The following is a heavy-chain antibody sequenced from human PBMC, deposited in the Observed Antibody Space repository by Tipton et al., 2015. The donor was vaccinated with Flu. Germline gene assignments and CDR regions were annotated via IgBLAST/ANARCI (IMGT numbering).Heavy chain of an antibody. Sequence: SLRLSCAASGFTFNTFSMNWVRQAPGKGLEWVATISDSGNYIYSADSVKGRFTISRDNAKSSLFLQMNNLRPEDTAVYYCARSGLLPRAVIEEYFQHWGPGTLVTVSS. CDR2: ISDSGNYI. CDR3: ARSGLLPRAVIEEYFQH. J-gene: IGHJ1*01. D-gene: IGHD2-15*01. CDR1: GFTFNTFS. V-gene: IGHV3-21*01.